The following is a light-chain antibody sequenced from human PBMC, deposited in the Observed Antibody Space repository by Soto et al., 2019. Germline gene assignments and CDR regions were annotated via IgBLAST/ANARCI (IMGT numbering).Light chain of an antibody. CDR3: QQYYSYPWT. CDR1: QGISSY. V-gene: IGKV1-8*01. J-gene: IGKJ1*01. Sequence: IQMTQSPSTLSAYIGDRVTITCRASQGISSYLAWYQQKPGKAPKLLIYAASTLQSGVPSRFSGSGSGTDFTLTISCLQSEDFATYYCQQYYSYPWTFGQGTKVDI. CDR2: AAS.